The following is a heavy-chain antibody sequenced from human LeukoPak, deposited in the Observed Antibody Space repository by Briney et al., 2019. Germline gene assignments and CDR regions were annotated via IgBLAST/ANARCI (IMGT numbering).Heavy chain of an antibody. CDR2: INTNTGNP. D-gene: IGHD1-26*01. V-gene: IGHV7-4-1*02. J-gene: IGHJ4*02. CDR1: GYTFTSYA. CDR3: ARDSREDYFDY. Sequence: ASVKVSCKASGYTFTSYAMNWVRQAPGQGLEWMGWINTNTGNPTYAQGFTGRFVFTSDTSVSTAYLQISSLEAEDTAVYFCARDSREDYFDYWGQGTLVTVSS.